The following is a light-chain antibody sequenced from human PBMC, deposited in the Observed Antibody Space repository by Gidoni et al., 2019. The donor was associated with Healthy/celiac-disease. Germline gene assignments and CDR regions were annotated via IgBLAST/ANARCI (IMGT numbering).Light chain of an antibody. J-gene: IGKJ2*03. CDR2: SAS. CDR1: HGIDIF. Sequence: EIGLTQSPGTLSLSPGERATLSCSASHGIDIFLSWYQHKPGQPPRLLIHSASDRAAGTPARFRCSGSGTDFTLTISSLAPEDFAVYFCQQRRSWFSFGQGTKLEIK. V-gene: IGKV3-11*01. CDR3: QQRRSWFS.